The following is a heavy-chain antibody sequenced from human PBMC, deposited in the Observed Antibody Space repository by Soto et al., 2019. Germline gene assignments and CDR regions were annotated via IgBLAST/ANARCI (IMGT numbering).Heavy chain of an antibody. CDR1: GGSISSYY. D-gene: IGHD6-13*01. Sequence: PSETLSLTCTVSGGSISSYYWSWIRQPPGKGLEWIGYIYYTGSTKYNPSLKSRVTISVDTSKNQFSLKLSSVTAADTAVYYCARSYSSSWYGESFQHWGQGTLVTVSS. CDR2: IYYTGST. J-gene: IGHJ1*01. V-gene: IGHV4-59*01. CDR3: ARSYSSSWYGESFQH.